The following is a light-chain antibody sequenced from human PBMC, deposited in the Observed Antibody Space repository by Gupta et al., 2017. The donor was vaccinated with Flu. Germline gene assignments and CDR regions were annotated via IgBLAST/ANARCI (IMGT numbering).Light chain of an antibody. CDR3: QQRSNWPLT. CDR2: DAS. V-gene: IGKV3-11*01. J-gene: IGKJ4*01. CDR1: QSVSSY. Sequence: EIVLTQSPATLSLSPGESATLSCRASQSVSSYLAWYQQKPGQAPRLFIYDASNRATGIPARFSGSGSGTDFTLTISRLEPEDFAVYFCQQRSNWPLTFGGGTKVEIK.